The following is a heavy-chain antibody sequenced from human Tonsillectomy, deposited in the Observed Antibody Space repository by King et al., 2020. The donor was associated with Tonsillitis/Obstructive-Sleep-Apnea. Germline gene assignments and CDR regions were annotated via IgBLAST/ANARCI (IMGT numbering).Heavy chain of an antibody. CDR3: ARDPARGDYFDY. CDR2: ISYDGSNK. J-gene: IGHJ4*02. Sequence: VQLVESGGGVVQPGRSLRLSCAASGFTFSSYAMHWVRQAPGKGLEWVAVISYDGSNKYYADSVKGRFTISRDNSKNTLYLQMNSLRAEDTAVYYCARDPARGDYFDYWGQGTLVTVSS. D-gene: IGHD3-16*01. V-gene: IGHV3-30*01. CDR1: GFTFSSYA.